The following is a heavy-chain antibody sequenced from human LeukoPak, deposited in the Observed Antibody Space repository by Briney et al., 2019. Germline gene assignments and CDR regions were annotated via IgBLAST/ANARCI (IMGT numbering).Heavy chain of an antibody. CDR3: AKDRSLVVAGTGDY. D-gene: IGHD6-19*01. J-gene: IGHJ4*02. Sequence: GGSLRLSCAASGFTFSSYAMSWVRQAPGKGLEWVSAIGGSGGSTYYADSVKGRFTISRDNSKNTLYLQMNSLRAEDTAVYYCAKDRSLVVAGTGDYWGQGTLVTVSS. CDR1: GFTFSSYA. V-gene: IGHV3-23*01. CDR2: IGGSGGST.